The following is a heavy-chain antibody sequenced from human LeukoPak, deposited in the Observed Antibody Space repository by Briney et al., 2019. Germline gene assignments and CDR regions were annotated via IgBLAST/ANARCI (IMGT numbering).Heavy chain of an antibody. D-gene: IGHD1-26*01. CDR3: ARGYDY. CDR2: ISSGSTTI. J-gene: IGHJ4*02. Sequence: GGSLRLSCAASGFSFSGYSMNWVRQAPGKGLEWLSYISSGSTTIHYADSVKGRFTISRDNAKNSLYLQMNSLRNEDTAVYYCARGYDYWGQGTLVTVSS. CDR1: GFSFSGYS. V-gene: IGHV3-48*02.